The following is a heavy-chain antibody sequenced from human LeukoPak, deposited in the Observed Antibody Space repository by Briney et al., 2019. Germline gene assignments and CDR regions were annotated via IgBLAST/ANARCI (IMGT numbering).Heavy chain of an antibody. J-gene: IGHJ6*03. D-gene: IGHD6-19*01. Sequence: ASVKVSCKASGYTFTSYDINWVRQAPGQGLDWMGWMNPNSGNTGYPQKFQGRVTMTRNTSISTAYMELSSLRSDDTAVYYCARGRQWLVPVNYYYYYMDVWGKGTTVTVS. CDR1: GYTFTSYD. CDR2: MNPNSGNT. CDR3: ARGRQWLVPVNYYYYYMDV. V-gene: IGHV1-8*01.